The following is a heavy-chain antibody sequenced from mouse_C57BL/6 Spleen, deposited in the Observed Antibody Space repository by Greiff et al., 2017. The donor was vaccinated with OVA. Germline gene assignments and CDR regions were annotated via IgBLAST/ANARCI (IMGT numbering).Heavy chain of an antibody. J-gene: IGHJ2*01. CDR3: ASRTGNFDY. Sequence: QVQLKQPGAELVMPGASVKLSCKASGYTFTSYWLHWVKQRPGQGLEWIGEIDPSDSYTNSNQKFKGKSTLTVDKSSSTAYMQLSSLTSEDSAVYYCASRTGNFDYWGQGTTLTVSS. CDR1: GYTFTSYW. CDR2: IDPSDSYT. D-gene: IGHD4-1*01. V-gene: IGHV1-69*01.